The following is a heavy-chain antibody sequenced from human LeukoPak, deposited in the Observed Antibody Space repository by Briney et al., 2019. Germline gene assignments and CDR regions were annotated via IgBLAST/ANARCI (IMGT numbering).Heavy chain of an antibody. V-gene: IGHV4-34*01. CDR2: INHSGST. D-gene: IGHD6-13*01. CDR1: GGSFRGYY. Sequence: TASETLSLTCAVYGGSFRGYYWSWIRQPPGKGLEGIGEINHSGSTNYNPSLKSRVTISVDTSKNQLSLKLGSVTAADTAVYYCAQSSSSWYRAFDYWGQGTLVTVSS. J-gene: IGHJ4*02. CDR3: AQSSSSWYRAFDY.